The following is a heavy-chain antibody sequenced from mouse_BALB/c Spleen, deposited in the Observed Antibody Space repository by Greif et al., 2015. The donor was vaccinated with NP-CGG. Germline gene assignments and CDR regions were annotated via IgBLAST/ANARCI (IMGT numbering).Heavy chain of an antibody. CDR1: GFTFTDCY. V-gene: IGHV7-3*02. CDR3: ARDSDYGFAY. D-gene: IGHD2-4*01. CDR2: IRNKANGYTT. Sequence: EVQGVESGGGLVQPGGSLRLSCATSGFTFTDCYMSWVRQPPGKALEWLGFIRNKANGYTTEYSASVKGRFTISRDNSQSIRYLQMNTLRAEDSATYYCARDSDYGFAYWGQGTLVTVSA. J-gene: IGHJ3*01.